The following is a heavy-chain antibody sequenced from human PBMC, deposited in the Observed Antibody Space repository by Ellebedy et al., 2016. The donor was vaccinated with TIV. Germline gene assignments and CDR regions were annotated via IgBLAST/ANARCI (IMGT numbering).Heavy chain of an antibody. CDR2: IYSSGNT. V-gene: IGHV4-30-4*01. D-gene: IGHD5-18*01. J-gene: IGHJ4*02. CDR3: ARALDTAIVIDY. CDR1: GGSITSGAYY. Sequence: SETLFLTCTVSGGSITSGAYYWSWIRQPPGKGLEWIGYIYSSGNTYYNPSLKSRFSISIDAPRNQFSLEVSSVTAADTAVYYCARALDTAIVIDYWGQGTLVTVSS.